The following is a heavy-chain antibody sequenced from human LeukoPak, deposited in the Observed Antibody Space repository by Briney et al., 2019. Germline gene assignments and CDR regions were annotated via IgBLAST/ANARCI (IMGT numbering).Heavy chain of an antibody. D-gene: IGHD2-2*01. CDR2: MNHNSGNT. CDR1: GYTFTSYD. Sequence: ASVKVSCKASGYTFTSYDINWVRQATGRGLEWMGWMNHNSGNTGYAQKFQGRVTMTRNTSISTAYMELSSLRSEDTAVYYCAVYCSSTSCYSWFDPWGQGTLVTVSS. J-gene: IGHJ5*02. V-gene: IGHV1-8*01. CDR3: AVYCSSTSCYSWFDP.